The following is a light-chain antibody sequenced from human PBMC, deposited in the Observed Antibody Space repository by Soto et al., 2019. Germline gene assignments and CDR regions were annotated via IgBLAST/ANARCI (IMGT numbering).Light chain of an antibody. CDR3: SSYAGSSTVV. Sequence: QSALTQPASVSGSPGQSITISCTGTSSDVGSYNLVSWYQQHPGKAPKLMIYEVSKRPAGVSNRFSGSKYGTTASLTISGRQAEDEADYYCSSYAGSSTVVFGGGTKLPV. J-gene: IGLJ2*01. CDR1: SSDVGSYNL. CDR2: EVS. V-gene: IGLV2-23*02.